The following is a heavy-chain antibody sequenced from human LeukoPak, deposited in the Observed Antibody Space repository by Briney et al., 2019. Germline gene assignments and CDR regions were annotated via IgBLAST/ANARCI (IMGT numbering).Heavy chain of an antibody. CDR3: ARGHLRPIAARSYGMDV. J-gene: IGHJ6*02. CDR2: INHSGST. V-gene: IGHV4-34*01. Sequence: PSETLSLTCAVYGGSFSGYYWSWIRQPPGKGPEWIGEINHSGSTNYNPSLKSRVTISVDTSKNQFSLKLSSVTAADTAVYYCARGHLRPIAARSYGMDVWGQGTTVTVSS. CDR1: GGSFSGYY. D-gene: IGHD6-6*01.